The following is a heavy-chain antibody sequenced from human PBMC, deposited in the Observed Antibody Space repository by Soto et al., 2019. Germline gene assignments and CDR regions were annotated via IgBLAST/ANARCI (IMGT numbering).Heavy chain of an antibody. D-gene: IGHD3-10*01. Sequence: SETLSLTCTVSGGSISSSYYYWGWIRQPPGKGLEWIGSIYYSGSTYYNPSLKSRVTISVDTSKNQFSLKLSSVTAADTAVYYCARHRYGSESYPDYWGQGTLVTVSS. CDR1: GGSISSSYYY. J-gene: IGHJ4*02. CDR3: ARHRYGSESYPDY. V-gene: IGHV4-39*01. CDR2: IYYSGST.